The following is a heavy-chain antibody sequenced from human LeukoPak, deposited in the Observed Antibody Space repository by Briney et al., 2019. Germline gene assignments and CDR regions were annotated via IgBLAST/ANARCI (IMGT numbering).Heavy chain of an antibody. D-gene: IGHD2-2*01. Sequence: GGSLRLSCAASGFTFSSYAMSWVRQAPGKGLEWVSAISGSGGSTYYADSVKGRFTISRDNSKNTLYLQMNSLRAEDTAVYYCAELTLLLWGHDAFDIWGQGTMVTVSS. CDR2: ISGSGGST. J-gene: IGHJ3*02. CDR1: GFTFSSYA. CDR3: AELTLLLWGHDAFDI. V-gene: IGHV3-23*01.